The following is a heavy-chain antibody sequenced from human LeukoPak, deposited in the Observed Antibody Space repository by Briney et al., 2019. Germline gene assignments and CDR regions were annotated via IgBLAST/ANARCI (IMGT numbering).Heavy chain of an antibody. Sequence: GGSLRLSCAASGFTFSHYAMSWVRQAPGKGLEWVSAISGNGGSTYYADSVKGRFTISRDNSKNTLYLQMNSLRAEDTAVYYCARDSYSSSWYDYWGQGTLVTVSS. V-gene: IGHV3-23*01. CDR2: ISGNGGST. J-gene: IGHJ4*02. D-gene: IGHD6-13*01. CDR3: ARDSYSSSWYDY. CDR1: GFTFSHYA.